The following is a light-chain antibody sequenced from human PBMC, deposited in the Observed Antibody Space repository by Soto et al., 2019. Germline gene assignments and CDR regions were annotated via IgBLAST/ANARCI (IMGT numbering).Light chain of an antibody. CDR1: ESVTSF. CDR3: QQRSDWPRT. J-gene: IGKJ1*01. CDR2: DAS. V-gene: IGKV3-11*01. Sequence: EIVLTQSPATLSLSPGERATLSCRASESVTSFLAWYQQKPGQAPRLLIYDASNRATGISARFSGSGSGTDFTLTISSLEPEDFAFYYCQQRSDWPRTFGQGTKVESK.